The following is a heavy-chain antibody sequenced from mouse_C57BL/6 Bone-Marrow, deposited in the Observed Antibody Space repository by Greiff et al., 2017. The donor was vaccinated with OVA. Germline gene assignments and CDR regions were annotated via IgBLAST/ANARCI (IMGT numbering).Heavy chain of an antibody. V-gene: IGHV1-64*01. CDR3: ARYDYDDWFAY. J-gene: IGHJ3*01. D-gene: IGHD2-4*01. Sequence: VQLQQPGAELVKPGASVKLSCKASGYTFTSYWMHWVKQRPGQGLEWIGMIHPSSGSTNYNEKFKSKATLTVDKSSSTAYMQLSSLTFEDSAIYYCARYDYDDWFAYWGQGTLVTVSA. CDR2: IHPSSGST. CDR1: GYTFTSYW.